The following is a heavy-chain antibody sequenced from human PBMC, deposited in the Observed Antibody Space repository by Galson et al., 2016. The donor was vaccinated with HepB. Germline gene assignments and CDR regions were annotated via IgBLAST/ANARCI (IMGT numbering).Heavy chain of an antibody. Sequence: SLRLSCAASGFTFSIYAMHWVRQAPGKGLDWVAVISYDRNSQYYADSVEGRFTISRDNSKDTLYLQLNSLRAEDTALYYCARVDYADYAMFADHWGQGTLVTVSS. J-gene: IGHJ4*02. V-gene: IGHV3-30-3*01. D-gene: IGHD4-17*01. CDR3: ARVDYADYAMFADH. CDR1: GFTFSIYA. CDR2: ISYDRNSQ.